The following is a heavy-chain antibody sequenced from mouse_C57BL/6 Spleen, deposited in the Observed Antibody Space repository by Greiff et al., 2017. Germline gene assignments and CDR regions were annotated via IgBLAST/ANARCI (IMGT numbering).Heavy chain of an antibody. V-gene: IGHV10-3*01. CDR1: GFTFTTYA. D-gene: IGHD1-1*01. CDR2: IRSKSSNYAT. Sequence: EVQRVESGGGLVQPKGSLKFSCAASGFTFTTYAMHWVRQAPGKGLEWVARIRSKSSNYATYYADSVKDRFTISRDDSQSKLYLQMNNLKTEDTAMYYCVSTTVVGWYFDVWGTGTTVTVSS. J-gene: IGHJ1*03. CDR3: VSTTVVGWYFDV.